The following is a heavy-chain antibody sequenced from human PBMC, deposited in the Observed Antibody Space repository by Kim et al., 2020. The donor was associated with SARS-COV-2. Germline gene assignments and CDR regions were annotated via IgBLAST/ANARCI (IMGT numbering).Heavy chain of an antibody. D-gene: IGHD3-9*01. CDR3: AKEGRSDWLLSPGGYYFDY. Sequence: GGSLRLSCAASGFSFSNYGMTWVRQAPGKGLEWVSGLSDNGGSTYYADSVKGRFTISRDNSKNTLYLQLNSLRAEDTAVYYCAKEGRSDWLLSPGGYYFDYWGQGTLVTVSS. CDR1: GFSFSNYG. CDR2: LSDNGGST. V-gene: IGHV3-23*01. J-gene: IGHJ4*02.